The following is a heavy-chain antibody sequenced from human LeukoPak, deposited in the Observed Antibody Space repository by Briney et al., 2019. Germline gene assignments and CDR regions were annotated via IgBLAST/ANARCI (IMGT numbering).Heavy chain of an antibody. Sequence: GRSLRLSCAASGFTFSSYGMHWVRQAPGKGLEWVAVIWYDGSNKYYADSVKGRFTISRDNSKNTLYLQMNSLRAEDTAVYYCARGIEWREPYFDYWGQGTLVTVSS. CDR3: ARGIEWREPYFDY. J-gene: IGHJ4*02. D-gene: IGHD1-14*01. CDR1: GFTFSSYG. CDR2: IWYDGSNK. V-gene: IGHV3-33*01.